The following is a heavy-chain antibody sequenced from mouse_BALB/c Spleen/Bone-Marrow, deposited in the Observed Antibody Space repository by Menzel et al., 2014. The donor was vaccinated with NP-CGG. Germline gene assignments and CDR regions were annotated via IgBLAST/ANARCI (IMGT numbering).Heavy chain of an antibody. D-gene: IGHD2-3*01. CDR3: ARYDGYFGY. V-gene: IGHV3-5*02. Sequence: DVKLQESGPGLVKPSQTVSLTCTVTGISITTGNYRWSWIRQFPGNKLEWIGYIYYSGTITYNPSLTSRTTITRDTSKNQFFLEMNSLTAEDTATYYCARYDGYFGYWGQGTTLTVSS. CDR1: GISITTGNYR. CDR2: IYYSGTI. J-gene: IGHJ2*01.